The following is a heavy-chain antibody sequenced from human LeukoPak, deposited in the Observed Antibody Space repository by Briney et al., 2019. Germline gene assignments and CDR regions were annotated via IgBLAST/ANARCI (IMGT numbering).Heavy chain of an antibody. CDR3: ARDLRCSSTSCYRGVFHY. CDR1: GYTFTGYY. J-gene: IGHJ4*02. V-gene: IGHV1-2*06. Sequence: ASVKVTCKASGYTFTGYYMHWVRQAPGQGLEWMGRINPNSGGTNYARKFQGRVTMTRDTSISTAYMELSRLRSDDTAVYYCARDLRCSSTSCYRGVFHYWGQGTLVTVSS. CDR2: INPNSGGT. D-gene: IGHD2-2*01.